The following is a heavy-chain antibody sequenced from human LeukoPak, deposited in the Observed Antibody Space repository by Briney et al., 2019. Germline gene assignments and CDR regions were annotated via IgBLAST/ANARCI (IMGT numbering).Heavy chain of an antibody. CDR3: ARDKWVKAGNTWQHYGMDV. Sequence: SETLSHTCTVSGGSIRSDDSYWSWIRQPPGKGLEWIGYMYYSGSTYYNPSLKSRVTISEDTSKNQISLKLTSVTAADTAVYYCARDKWVKAGNTWQHYGMDVWGQGTTVTVSS. J-gene: IGHJ6*02. CDR2: MYYSGST. CDR1: GGSIRSDDSY. V-gene: IGHV4-30-4*01. D-gene: IGHD1-26*01.